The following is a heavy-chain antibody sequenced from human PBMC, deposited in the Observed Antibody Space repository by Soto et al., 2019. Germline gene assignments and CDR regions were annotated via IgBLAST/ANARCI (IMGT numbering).Heavy chain of an antibody. V-gene: IGHV1-18*01. Sequence: QVQLVQSGAEVKKPGASVKVSCKASGYTFTSYGISWVRQAPGQGLEWMGRINPYNGNTNYAQKLQGRVTMTPDTSTHPAYMELRSLRSDNTGVYYCAREWFGIDYWGQGTLVSVSS. D-gene: IGHD3-16*01. CDR3: AREWFGIDY. J-gene: IGHJ4*02. CDR1: GYTFTSYG. CDR2: INPYNGNT.